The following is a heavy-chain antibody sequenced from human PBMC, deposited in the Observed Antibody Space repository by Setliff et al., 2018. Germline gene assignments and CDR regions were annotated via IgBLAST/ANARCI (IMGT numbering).Heavy chain of an antibody. D-gene: IGHD1-1*01. V-gene: IGHV4-61*09. Sequence: PSETLSLTCTVSGGSISSGTFYWTWLRQPAGKGLEWIGHICSSGNINYNPSLVSRVTISIDTSKSQFSLRLSSVTAADTAVYYCARQRRIWNDLDYFDYWGQGTLVTVSS. CDR2: ICSSGNI. CDR3: ARQRRIWNDLDYFDY. J-gene: IGHJ4*02. CDR1: GGSISSGTFY.